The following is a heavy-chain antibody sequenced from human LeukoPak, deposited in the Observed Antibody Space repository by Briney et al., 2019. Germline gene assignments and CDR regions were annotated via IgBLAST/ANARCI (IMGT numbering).Heavy chain of an antibody. CDR2: ILNDGSNK. J-gene: IGHJ4*02. CDR1: GFTFSSYG. CDR3: ARSRSGGSLLGY. Sequence: GGSPRLSCAASGFTFSSYGMHWVRQAPGKGLEWVAVILNDGSNKYYADSVKGRFTISRDNSKSALYLQMNSLRAEDTAVYYCARSRSGGSLLGYWGQGTLVTVSS. D-gene: IGHD2-15*01. V-gene: IGHV3-30*03.